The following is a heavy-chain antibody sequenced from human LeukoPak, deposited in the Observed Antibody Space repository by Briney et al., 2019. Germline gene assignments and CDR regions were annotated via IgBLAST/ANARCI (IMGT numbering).Heavy chain of an antibody. V-gene: IGHV4-61*01. Sequence: PSETLSLTCSVSGGSVSSGSYYWSWIRQPPGKGLEWIGYIYYSGTTNYNPSLKSRVTISVDTSKNQFSLKLSSVTAADTAVYYCASLSPVLLWFGVFDYWGQGTLVTVSS. J-gene: IGHJ4*02. CDR1: GGSVSSGSYY. D-gene: IGHD3-10*01. CDR3: ASLSPVLLWFGVFDY. CDR2: IYYSGTT.